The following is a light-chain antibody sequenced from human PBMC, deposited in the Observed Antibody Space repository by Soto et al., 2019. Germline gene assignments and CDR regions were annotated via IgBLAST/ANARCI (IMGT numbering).Light chain of an antibody. CDR2: WAS. CDR3: QQYYSTPQGLT. J-gene: IGKJ4*01. CDR1: QSVLYSSNNKNY. Sequence: DIVMTQSPDSLAVSLGERATINCKSSQSVLYSSNNKNYLAWYQQKPGQPPKLLIYWASTRESGVPDRFSGSGSRTDFTLTISSLQAEDVAVYYCQQYYSTPQGLTFGGGTKVEIK. V-gene: IGKV4-1*01.